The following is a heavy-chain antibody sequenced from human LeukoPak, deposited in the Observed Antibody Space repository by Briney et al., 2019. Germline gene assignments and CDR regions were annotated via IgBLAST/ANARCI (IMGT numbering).Heavy chain of an antibody. Sequence: NPGGSLRLSCAASGFTFSSYSMNWVRQAPGKGLEWVSSISSSSSYIYYADSVKGRFTISRDNAKNSLYLQMNSLRAEDTAVYYCARERGDGYNHLPARVWGQGTLVTVSS. J-gene: IGHJ4*02. CDR1: GFTFSSYS. CDR3: ARERGDGYNHLPARV. V-gene: IGHV3-21*01. CDR2: ISSSSSYI. D-gene: IGHD5-24*01.